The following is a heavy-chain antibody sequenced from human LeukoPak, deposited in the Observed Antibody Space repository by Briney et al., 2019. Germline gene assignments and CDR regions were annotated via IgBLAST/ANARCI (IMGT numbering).Heavy chain of an antibody. J-gene: IGHJ3*02. Sequence: ASVKVSCTVSGYTLTELSMHWVRQAPGEGLEWMGGFDPEDGETIYAQKFQGRVTMTEDTSTDTAYMELSSLRSEDTAVYYCGTMRGNPGAFDIWGQGTMVTVSS. V-gene: IGHV1-24*01. CDR2: FDPEDGET. D-gene: IGHD3-22*01. CDR3: GTMRGNPGAFDI. CDR1: GYTLTELS.